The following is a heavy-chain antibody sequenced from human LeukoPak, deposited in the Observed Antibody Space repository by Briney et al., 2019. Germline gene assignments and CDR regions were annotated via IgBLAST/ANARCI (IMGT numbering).Heavy chain of an antibody. V-gene: IGHV4-59*12. D-gene: IGHD3-10*01. CDR3: ASLLLWFGELPLYNWFDP. CDR2: IYYSGSTSGST. CDR1: GGSISTYY. J-gene: IGHJ5*02. Sequence: SETLSLTCTVSGGSISTYYWSWIRQPPRKGLEWIGYIYYSGSTSGSTYYNPSLKSRVTISVDTSKNQFSLKLSSVTAADTAVYYCASLLLWFGELPLYNWFDPWGQGTLVTVSS.